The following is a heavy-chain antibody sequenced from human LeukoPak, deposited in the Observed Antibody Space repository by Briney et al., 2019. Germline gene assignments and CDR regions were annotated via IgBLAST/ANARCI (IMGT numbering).Heavy chain of an antibody. CDR1: GYTFTSYY. CDR2: INPSGGST. D-gene: IGHD4-17*01. V-gene: IGHV1-46*01. CDR3: ARARDSNDYGDYYDY. Sequence: ASVKVSFKASGYTFTSYYMHWVRQAPGQGLEWMGIINPSGGSTSYAQKFRGRVTMTRDMSTSTVYMELSSLRSEDTAVYYCARARDSNDYGDYYDYWGQGTLVTVSS. J-gene: IGHJ4*02.